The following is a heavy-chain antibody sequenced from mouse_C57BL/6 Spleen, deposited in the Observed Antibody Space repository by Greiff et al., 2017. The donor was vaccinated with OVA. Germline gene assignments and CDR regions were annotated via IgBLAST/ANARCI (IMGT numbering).Heavy chain of an antibody. CDR3: TRGGYYSNYHAMDY. V-gene: IGHV5-9-1*02. J-gene: IGHJ4*01. D-gene: IGHD2-5*01. CDR2: ISSGGDYI. CDR1: GFTFSSYA. Sequence: EVQRVESGEGLVKPGGSLKLSCAASGFTFSSYAMSWVRQTPEKRLEWVAYISSGGDYIYYADTVKGRFTISRDNARNTLYLQMSSLKSEDTAMYYCTRGGYYSNYHAMDYWGQGTSVTVSS.